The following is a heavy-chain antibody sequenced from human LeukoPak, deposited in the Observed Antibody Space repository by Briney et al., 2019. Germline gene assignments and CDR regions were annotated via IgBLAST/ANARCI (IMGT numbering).Heavy chain of an antibody. CDR3: ARDRAAADNWFDP. CDR2: IYYSGST. J-gene: IGHJ5*02. V-gene: IGHV4-59*01. D-gene: IGHD6-13*01. CDR1: GGSISSYY. Sequence: SETLSLTCTVSGGSISSYYWSWIRQPPGKGLEWIGYIYYSGSTNYNPSLKSRVTISVDTSKNQFFLKLSSVTAADTAVYYCARDRAAADNWFDPWGQGTRVTVSS.